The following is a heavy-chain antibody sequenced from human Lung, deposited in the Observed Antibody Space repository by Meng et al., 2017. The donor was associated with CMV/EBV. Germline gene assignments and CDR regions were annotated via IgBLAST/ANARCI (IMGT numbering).Heavy chain of an antibody. V-gene: IGHV7-4-1*02. D-gene: IGHD2-15*01. CDR2: INNNTANP. CDR1: GYPFPAFH. CDR3: ARLYCSGGSCYTIDY. J-gene: IGHJ4*02. Sequence: PLAQLDSWCEKPGASVKVSCKTSGYPFPAFHTHSVRQAPEQGLEWLGWINNNTANPTNAQGFTGRIVFSLDTSVSTAYLQISSLTAADTAVYYCARLYCSGGSCYTIDYWGQGTLVTVSS.